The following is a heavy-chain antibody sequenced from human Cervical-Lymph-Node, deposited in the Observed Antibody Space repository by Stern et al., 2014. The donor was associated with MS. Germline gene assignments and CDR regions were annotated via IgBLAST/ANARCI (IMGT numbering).Heavy chain of an antibody. J-gene: IGHJ4*02. D-gene: IGHD4-23*01. Sequence: QVTLRESGPALVKPTQTLTLTCTFSGFSLSTSGMCVGWIRQPPGKALEWLALIDWDDDKYYNTSLKTRLTVSKDTSKNQVVLTMTNMDPVDTATYYCVRTSTVLTPYYFDYWGQGTLVTVSS. CDR3: VRTSTVLTPYYFDY. V-gene: IGHV2-70*01. CDR2: IDWDDDK. CDR1: GFSLSTSGMC.